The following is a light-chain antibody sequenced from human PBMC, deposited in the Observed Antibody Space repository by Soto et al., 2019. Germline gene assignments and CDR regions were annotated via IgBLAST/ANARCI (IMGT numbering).Light chain of an antibody. Sequence: EIVLTQSPATLSLSPGARATLSCRASPSVPNFVAWYQQKPGQAPRLLIYGAFNRATGIPARFSGSGSGTDFTLTINSLEPEDSAIYYCQQRNTWPPVTFGQGTRLEIK. J-gene: IGKJ5*01. CDR1: PSVPNF. V-gene: IGKV3-11*01. CDR2: GAF. CDR3: QQRNTWPPVT.